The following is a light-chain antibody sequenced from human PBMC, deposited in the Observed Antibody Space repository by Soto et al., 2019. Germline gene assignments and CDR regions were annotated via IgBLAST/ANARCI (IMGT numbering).Light chain of an antibody. CDR2: DAS. V-gene: IGKV3-11*01. CDR1: QSLSSLLCGDY. J-gene: IGKJ4*01. Sequence: EIVLTQSPVTLSLSPGESATLSCRASQSLSSLLCGDYLSWYQHKPGQAPRLLISDASSRATGIPARFNGSGSGTAFTLTSSSLEPEDFGVYYCQQRTGSFGGGTKVEI. CDR3: QQRTGS.